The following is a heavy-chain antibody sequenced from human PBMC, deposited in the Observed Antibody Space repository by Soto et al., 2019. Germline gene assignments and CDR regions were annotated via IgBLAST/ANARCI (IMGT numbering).Heavy chain of an antibody. CDR2: ISAYNGNT. CDR1: GYTCTSLG. CDR3: ARDRSGSYFVY. J-gene: IGHJ4*02. V-gene: IGHV1-18*01. D-gene: IGHD1-26*01. Sequence: GASLKVSCKASGYTCTSLGISGGRQAPGQGLEWMGWISAYNGNTNYAQKLQGRVTMTTDTSTSTAYMELRSLRSDDTAVYYCARDRSGSYFVYWGQGTLVTVSS.